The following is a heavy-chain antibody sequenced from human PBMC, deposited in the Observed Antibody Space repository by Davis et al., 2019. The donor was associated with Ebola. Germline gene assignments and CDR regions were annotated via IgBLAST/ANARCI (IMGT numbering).Heavy chain of an antibody. J-gene: IGHJ4*02. D-gene: IGHD5-24*01. CDR1: GASISSSHW. CDR3: AGDTGWLQSGGLDS. CDR2: IFHTGPI. Sequence: PSETLSLTCDVSGASISSSHWWTWVRQPPGKGLAWIGRIFHTGPINYNPSLRSRVTISVDKSKNQFPLTLYSVTAADTAVYYCAGDTGWLQSGGLDSWGRGTVVTVSS. V-gene: IGHV4-4*02.